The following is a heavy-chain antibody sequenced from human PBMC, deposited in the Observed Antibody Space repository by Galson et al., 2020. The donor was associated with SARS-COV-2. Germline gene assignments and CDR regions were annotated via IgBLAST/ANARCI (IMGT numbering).Heavy chain of an antibody. CDR3: AKRYSASGGPYDY. J-gene: IGHJ4*02. CDR1: GFTFSNYI. D-gene: IGHD5-12*01. V-gene: IGHV3-23*01. CDR2: AAVSGDVT. Sequence: GESLKISCATSGFTFSNYIMGWVRQAPGKGVEWVSDAAVSGDVTWYADSVQGRFSLSRDNSKTTLYLQMNSLRVDDTAVYFCAKRYSASGGPYDYWGQGILVTVS.